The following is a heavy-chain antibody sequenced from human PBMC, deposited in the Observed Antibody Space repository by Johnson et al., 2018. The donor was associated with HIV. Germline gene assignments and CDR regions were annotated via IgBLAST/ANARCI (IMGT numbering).Heavy chain of an antibody. D-gene: IGHD6-19*01. J-gene: IGHJ3*02. CDR2: ISGSGGST. CDR1: GFTFSSYW. CDR3: AGHKAVADDFDI. Sequence: VQLVESGGGLVQPGGSLRLSCAASGFTFSSYWMSWVRQAPGKGLEWVSGISGSGGSTYYADSVKGRFTISRDNSNNTLYLHMNSLRAEGTAVYYCAGHKAVADDFDIWGQGTVVTVS. V-gene: IGHV3-23*04.